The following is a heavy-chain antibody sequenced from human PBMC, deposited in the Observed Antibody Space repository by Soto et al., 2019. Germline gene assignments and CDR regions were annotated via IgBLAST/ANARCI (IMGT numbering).Heavy chain of an antibody. CDR2: ISGDDGSG. CDR1: GVTFTTNA. D-gene: IGHD6-19*01. J-gene: IGHJ3*01. V-gene: IGHV3-23*01. Sequence: GGSLRLSCVASGVTFTTNAMDWVRQAPGKGLEWVSFISGDDGSGNYADSVEGRFTISRDNSKNTLYLQMNSLRAEDTAIYYCVKEASGWKSRGSFDPWGRGTMVTVSS. CDR3: VKEASGWKSRGSFDP.